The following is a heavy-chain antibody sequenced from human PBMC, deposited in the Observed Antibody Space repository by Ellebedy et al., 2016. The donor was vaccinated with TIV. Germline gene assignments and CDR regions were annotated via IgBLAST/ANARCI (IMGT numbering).Heavy chain of an antibody. CDR3: ARDSGSYELLYYFDY. J-gene: IGHJ4*02. D-gene: IGHD1-26*01. Sequence: GESLKISXAASGFTFSSYWMSWVRQAPGKGLEWVANIKQDGSEKYYADSVKGRFTISRDNAKNSLYLQMNSLRAEDTAVYYCARDSGSYELLYYFDYWGQGTLVTVSS. CDR1: GFTFSSYW. V-gene: IGHV3-7*03. CDR2: IKQDGSEK.